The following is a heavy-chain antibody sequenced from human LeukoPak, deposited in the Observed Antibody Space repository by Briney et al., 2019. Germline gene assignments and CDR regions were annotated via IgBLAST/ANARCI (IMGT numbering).Heavy chain of an antibody. CDR1: GFTFSSYE. J-gene: IGHJ2*01. Sequence: GGSLRLSCAASGFTFSSYEMNWVRQAPGKGLEWVSAISASGGSTYYADSVRGRFTISRDNSENTLYLQMNSLRAEDTAVYYCAKGKQRLVVVYWFFDLWGRGTLATVSS. D-gene: IGHD6-13*01. CDR2: ISASGGST. CDR3: AKGKQRLVVVYWFFDL. V-gene: IGHV3-23*01.